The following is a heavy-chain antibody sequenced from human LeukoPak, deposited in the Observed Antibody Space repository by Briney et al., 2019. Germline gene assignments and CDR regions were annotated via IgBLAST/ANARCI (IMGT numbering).Heavy chain of an antibody. CDR2: ITNSGNSK. CDR1: EFTFSSYS. V-gene: IGHV3-48*01. D-gene: IGHD3-22*01. Sequence: PGGSLRLSCAASEFTFSSYSMNWVRQAPGKGLEWVSYITNSGNSKNYADSAKGRFTISRDNTKNSLCLQMNGLRAEDTAVDYCXRTXXXXYLTFDYWGQGILVTVSS. J-gene: IGHJ4*02. CDR3: XRTXXXXYLTFDY.